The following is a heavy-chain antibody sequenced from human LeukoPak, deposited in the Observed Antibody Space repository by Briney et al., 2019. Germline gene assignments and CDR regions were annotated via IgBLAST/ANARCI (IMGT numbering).Heavy chain of an antibody. J-gene: IGHJ3*02. CDR3: AKDYDYGDYVYAFDI. V-gene: IGHV3-30*18. CDR2: ISYDGSNK. D-gene: IGHD4-17*01. Sequence: PGGSLRLSCAASGFTFSSYGMHWVRQAPGKGLEWVAVISYDGSNKYYADSVKGRFTISRDNSKNTLYLQMYSLRAEDMAVYYCAKDYDYGDYVYAFDIWGQGTMVTVSS. CDR1: GFTFSSYG.